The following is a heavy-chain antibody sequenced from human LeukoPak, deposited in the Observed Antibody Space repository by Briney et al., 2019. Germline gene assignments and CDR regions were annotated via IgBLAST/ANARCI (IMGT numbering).Heavy chain of an antibody. D-gene: IGHD3-22*01. CDR3: ARVLWDSSGYYFVY. J-gene: IGHJ4*02. V-gene: IGHV4-34*01. CDR2: INHSGST. CDR1: GGSFSGYY. Sequence: SETLSLTCAVYGGSFSGYYWSWIRQPPGKGLEWIGEINHSGSTNYNPSLKSRVTISVDTSKNQFSLKLSSVTAADTAVHYCARVLWDSSGYYFVYWGQGTLVTVSS.